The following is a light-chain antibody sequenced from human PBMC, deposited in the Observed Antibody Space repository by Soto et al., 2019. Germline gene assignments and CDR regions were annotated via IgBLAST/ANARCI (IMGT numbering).Light chain of an antibody. J-gene: IGKJ1*01. CDR2: DAS. CDR3: QQYTYWPPLT. Sequence: EIVMTQSPVTLSVSPGERATLSCRASQSVRSNLAWYQQKPGQAPRLLMYDASTRATGIPARFSGSRSGTEFTLTISSLQSQDFAFYYCQQYTYWPPLTFGQGTKVEIK. CDR1: QSVRSN. V-gene: IGKV3-15*01.